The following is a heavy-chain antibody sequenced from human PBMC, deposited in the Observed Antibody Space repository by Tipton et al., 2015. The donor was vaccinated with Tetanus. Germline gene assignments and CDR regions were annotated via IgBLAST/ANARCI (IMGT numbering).Heavy chain of an antibody. CDR3: AAGGRSSPHNWFDP. V-gene: IGHV4-39*01. D-gene: IGHD6-13*01. Sequence: TLSLTCTVSGGSISSTTYYWGWIRQPPGKGLEWIGTIYDSGSTYYNPSLKSRVTMSVDTSKNQFSLKLTSVTVADTAVYYCAAGGRSSPHNWFDPWGQGTLVTVSS. CDR2: IYDSGST. CDR1: GGSISSTTYY. J-gene: IGHJ5*02.